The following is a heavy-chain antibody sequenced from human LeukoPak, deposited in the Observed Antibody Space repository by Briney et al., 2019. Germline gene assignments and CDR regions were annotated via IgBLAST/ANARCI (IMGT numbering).Heavy chain of an antibody. CDR2: MYYSGTT. J-gene: IGHJ5*02. V-gene: IGHV4-39*02. CDR3: ARDIVVADNNWFDP. D-gene: IGHD2-15*01. CDR1: GGLINTRSYF. Sequence: SETLSLTCSASGGLINTRSYFWGWIRQAPGKGLEWIASMYYSGTTYYNPSLKSRVTISVDTIKSQLSLKLSSVTAADTAVYYCARDIVVADNNWFDPWGQGILVTVSS.